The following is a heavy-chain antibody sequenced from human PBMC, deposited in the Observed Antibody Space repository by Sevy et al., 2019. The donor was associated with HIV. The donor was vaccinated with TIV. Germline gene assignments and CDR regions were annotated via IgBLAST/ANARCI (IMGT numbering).Heavy chain of an antibody. D-gene: IGHD3-16*01. CDR2: ISGSDDSGGDDSI. J-gene: IGHJ6*02. CDR3: ARDHVKDGKGGDYYYHAMDV. V-gene: IGHV3-11*01. CDR1: GFTLSDYY. Sequence: GGSLRLSCTASGFTLSDYYMSWIRQAPGKGLQWISYISGSDDSGGDDSIYYADSVKGRFTIFRENAKHSLNLQMSSLRADDTAVYYCARDHVKDGKGGDYYYHAMDVWGRGTTVTVSS.